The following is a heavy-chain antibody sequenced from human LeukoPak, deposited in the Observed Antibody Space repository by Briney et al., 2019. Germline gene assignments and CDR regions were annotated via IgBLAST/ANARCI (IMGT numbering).Heavy chain of an antibody. Sequence: GGSLRLSCAASRFTFSSYSMNWVRQAPGKGLEWVSSISSSSSYIYYADSVKGRFTISRDNAKNSLYLQMNSLRAEDTAVYYCARDTALYSSGCLDYWGQGTLVTVSS. D-gene: IGHD6-19*01. CDR2: ISSSSSYI. J-gene: IGHJ4*02. CDR1: RFTFSSYS. CDR3: ARDTALYSSGCLDY. V-gene: IGHV3-21*01.